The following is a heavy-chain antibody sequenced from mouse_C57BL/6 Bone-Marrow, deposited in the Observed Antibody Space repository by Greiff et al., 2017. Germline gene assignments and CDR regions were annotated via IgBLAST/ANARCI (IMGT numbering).Heavy chain of an antibody. V-gene: IGHV5-4*03. Sequence: EVKLVESGGGLVKPGGSLKLSCAASGFTFSSYAMSWVRQTPEKRLEWVATISDGGSYTYYPDNVKGRFTISRDNAKNNLYLQMSHLKSEDTAMYYCARALTTVPPYATDYWGQGTSVTVSS. J-gene: IGHJ4*01. CDR3: ARALTTVPPYATDY. D-gene: IGHD1-1*01. CDR1: GFTFSSYA. CDR2: ISDGGSYT.